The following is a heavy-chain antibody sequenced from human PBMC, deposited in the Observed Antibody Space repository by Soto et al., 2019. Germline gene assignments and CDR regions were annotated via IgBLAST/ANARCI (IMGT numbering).Heavy chain of an antibody. D-gene: IGHD3-22*01. CDR2: IVVGSGNT. Sequence: SVKVSCKASGFTFTSSAVQWVRQARGQRLEWIGWIVVGSGNTNYAQKFQERVTITRDMSTSTAYMELSSLRSEDTAVYYCAAAPGAYHYDSSGYYRGRRVFDYWGQGTLVTVSS. CDR3: AAAPGAYHYDSSGYYRGRRVFDY. CDR1: GFTFTSSA. V-gene: IGHV1-58*01. J-gene: IGHJ4*02.